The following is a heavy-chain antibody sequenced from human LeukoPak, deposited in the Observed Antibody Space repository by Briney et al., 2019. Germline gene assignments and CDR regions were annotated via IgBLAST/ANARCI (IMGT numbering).Heavy chain of an antibody. CDR3: ASLGYCSSTSCYHYYGMDV. CDR2: IYYSGST. D-gene: IGHD2-2*01. V-gene: IGHV4-59*01. CDR1: GGSISGYY. Sequence: PSETLSLTCTVSGGSISGYYWSWIRQPPGKGLEWIGYIYYSGSTNYNPSLKSRVTISVDTSKNQFSLKLSSVTAADTAVYYCASLGYCSSTSCYHYYGMDVWGQGTTVTVSS. J-gene: IGHJ6*02.